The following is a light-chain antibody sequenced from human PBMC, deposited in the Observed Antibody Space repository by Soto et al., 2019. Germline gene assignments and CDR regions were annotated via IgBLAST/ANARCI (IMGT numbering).Light chain of an antibody. J-gene: IGKJ2*01. CDR1: QEISSR. CDR2: AAS. Sequence: DTQMTQSPSSVSASVGDRVTITCRASQEISSRLAWYQQKQGKAPKILIYAASNLQSGVPSRFSGSDSGTDFTLTISSLQPEDFATYYCQQANRFPYTFGQGTKLEIK. CDR3: QQANRFPYT. V-gene: IGKV1-12*01.